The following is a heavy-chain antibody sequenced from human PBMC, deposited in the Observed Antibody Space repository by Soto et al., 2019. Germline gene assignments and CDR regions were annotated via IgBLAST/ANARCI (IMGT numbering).Heavy chain of an antibody. CDR3: ARSSRWLPPDY. J-gene: IGHJ4*02. D-gene: IGHD6-19*01. CDR1: GGSFSGYY. CDR2: INHSGST. Sequence: QVQLQQWGAGLLKPSETLSLTCAVYGGSFSGYYWSWIRQPPGKGLEWIGEINHSGSTNYNPSLKNRVTISVDTSKNQFSLKLSSVTAADTAVYYCARSSRWLPPDYWGQGTLVTVSS. V-gene: IGHV4-34*01.